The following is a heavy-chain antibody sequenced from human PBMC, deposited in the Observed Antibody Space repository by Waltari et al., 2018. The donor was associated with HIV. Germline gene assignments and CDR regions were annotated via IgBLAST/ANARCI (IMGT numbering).Heavy chain of an antibody. J-gene: IGHJ3*02. V-gene: IGHV1-46*03. CDR2: INPSGGST. CDR3: ARALGGITGTTNAFDI. D-gene: IGHD1-20*01. Sequence: QVQLVQSGAEVKKPGASVQVSCKASGYPFTSYYMHWVRQAPGQGLEWMGIINPSGGSTSYAQKFQGRVTMTRDTSTSTVYMELSSLRSEDTAVYYCARALGGITGTTNAFDIWGQGTMVTVSS. CDR1: GYPFTSYY.